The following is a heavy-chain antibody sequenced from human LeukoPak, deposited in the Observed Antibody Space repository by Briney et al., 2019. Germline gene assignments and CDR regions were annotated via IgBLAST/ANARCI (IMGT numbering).Heavy chain of an antibody. V-gene: IGHV4-34*01. D-gene: IGHD3-10*01. CDR1: GGSFSGYY. Sequence: SDTLSLTCAVYGGSFSGYYWSWIRQPPGKGLEWIGEINHSGSTNYNPSLKSRVTISVDTSKNQFSLKLSSVTAADTAVYYCARVPLSRMVRGANWFDPWGQGTLVTVSS. J-gene: IGHJ5*02. CDR2: INHSGST. CDR3: ARVPLSRMVRGANWFDP.